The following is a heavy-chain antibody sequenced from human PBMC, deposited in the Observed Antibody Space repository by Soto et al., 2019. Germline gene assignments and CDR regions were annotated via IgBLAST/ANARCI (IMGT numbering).Heavy chain of an antibody. CDR2: IKFDGSTT. CDR3: AKAGNWNIYYFDY. CDR1: GLAFSTYW. V-gene: IGHV3-74*01. J-gene: IGHJ4*02. D-gene: IGHD1-1*01. Sequence: RLSCESSGLAFSTYWKHWGRQAPGKGLEWVARIKFDGSTTTYADSVKGRFIISRDNAKNTLYLQMNSLRAEDTAVYYCAKAGNWNIYYFDYWGQGTLVTVSS.